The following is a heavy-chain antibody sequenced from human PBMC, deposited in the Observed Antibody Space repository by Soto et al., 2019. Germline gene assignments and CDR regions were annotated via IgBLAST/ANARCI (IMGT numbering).Heavy chain of an antibody. V-gene: IGHV1-18*01. CDR2: ISAHNGNT. CDR1: GYAFTTYG. J-gene: IGHJ4*02. Sequence: QVHLVQSGAEVKNPGASVKVSCKGSGYAFTTYGITWVRQAPGQGLEWMAWISAHNGNTNYAPNLQGRVTVTRDTATHAAYIELKRTRSVHTRVYYCARGMYGDYWGQGALVTVS. D-gene: IGHD2-8*01. CDR3: ARGMYGDY.